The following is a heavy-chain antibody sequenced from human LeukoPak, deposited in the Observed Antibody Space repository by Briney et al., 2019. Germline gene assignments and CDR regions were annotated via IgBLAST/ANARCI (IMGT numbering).Heavy chain of an antibody. Sequence: GASVKVSCKASGYTFTNYHMHWVRQAPGQGLEWMGWISAYNGNTNYAQKLQGRVTMTTDTSTSTAYMELRSLRSDDTAVYYCARGPTNSGSYYHGMDVWGQGTTVTVSS. CDR1: GYTFTNYH. V-gene: IGHV1-18*04. J-gene: IGHJ6*02. D-gene: IGHD3-10*01. CDR3: ARGPTNSGSYYHGMDV. CDR2: ISAYNGNT.